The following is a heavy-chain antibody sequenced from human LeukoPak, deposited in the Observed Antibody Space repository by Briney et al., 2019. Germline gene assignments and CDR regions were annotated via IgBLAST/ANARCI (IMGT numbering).Heavy chain of an antibody. V-gene: IGHV4-59*01. CDR2: IYYSGST. Sequence: SETLSLTCTVSGGSISSYYWTWIRQPPGKGLEWLGYIYYSGSTDYNPSLKSRVTISVDTSKNQFSLKLSSVTAADTAVYYCARGGLEYDFDYWGQGTLVTVSS. CDR3: ARGGLEYDFDY. J-gene: IGHJ4*02. CDR1: GGSISSYY. D-gene: IGHD3-3*01.